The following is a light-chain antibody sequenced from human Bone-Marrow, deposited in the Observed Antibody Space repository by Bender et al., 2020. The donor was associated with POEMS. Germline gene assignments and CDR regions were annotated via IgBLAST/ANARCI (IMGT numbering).Light chain of an antibody. J-gene: IGLJ3*02. CDR3: CSWTGTHLWV. CDR1: GRDIGRYNL. Sequence: SALAQPASVSGFPGQSITISCTGTGRDIGRYNLVSLYQQYPGKASKLMIYGVTKRASGVSEHFSGYKSGNAASLAISRLQAEGESDLYCCSWTGTHLWVFGGGTKLTVL. CDR2: GVT. V-gene: IGLV2-23*02.